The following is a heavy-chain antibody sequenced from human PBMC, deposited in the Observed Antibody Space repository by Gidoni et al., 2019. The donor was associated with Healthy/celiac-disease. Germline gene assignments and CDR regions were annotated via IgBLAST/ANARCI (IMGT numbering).Heavy chain of an antibody. D-gene: IGHD2-15*01. J-gene: IGHJ4*02. CDR3: ASRYCSGGSCYQFDY. Sequence: QVQLVESGGGLVKPGGSLRLSCAASGFPFSDYYMSWIRQAPGKGLEWVSYISSSSSYKNYADSVKGRFTISRDNAKNSLYLQMNSLRAEDTAVYYCASRYCSGGSCYQFDYWGQGTLVTVSS. CDR2: ISSSSSYK. V-gene: IGHV3-11*06. CDR1: GFPFSDYY.